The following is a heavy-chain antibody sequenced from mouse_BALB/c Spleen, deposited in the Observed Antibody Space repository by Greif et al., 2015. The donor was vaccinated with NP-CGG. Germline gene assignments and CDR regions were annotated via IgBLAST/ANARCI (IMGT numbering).Heavy chain of an antibody. J-gene: IGHJ4*01. V-gene: IGHV5-6-4*01. CDR1: GFTFSSYT. CDR3: TRDDWDAMDY. D-gene: IGHD4-1*01. Sequence: EVQRVESGGGLVKPGGSLKLSCAASGFTFSSYTMSWVRQTPEKRLEWVATISSGGSYTYYPDGVKGRFTISRDNAKNTLYLQMSSLKSEDTAMYYCTRDDWDAMDYWGQGTSVTVSS. CDR2: ISSGGSYT.